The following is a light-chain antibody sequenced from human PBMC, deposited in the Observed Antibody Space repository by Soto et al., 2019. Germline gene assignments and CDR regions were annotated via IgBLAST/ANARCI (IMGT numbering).Light chain of an antibody. J-gene: IGKJ1*01. CDR3: QEYDKWLTWT. CDR2: GAS. CDR1: QSVSSNY. V-gene: IGKV3-20*01. Sequence: EIVLTQSPGTLSLSPGERSTLSCRASQSVSSNYLAWYQQKPGQAPRLLIYGASTRATGIPDRFSGSGSGAEFTLTISSLQSEDFAVYYCQEYDKWLTWTCGQGTKVDIK.